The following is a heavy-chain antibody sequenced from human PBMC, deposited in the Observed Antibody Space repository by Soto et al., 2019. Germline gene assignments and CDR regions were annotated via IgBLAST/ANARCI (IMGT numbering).Heavy chain of an antibody. Sequence: EVQLVESGGGLVQPGGSLRLSCAASGFTFSSYSMKWVRQAPGKGLEWVSYISSSSSTIYYADSVKGRFTISRDNAKNSLYLQMNSLRAEDTAVYYCARGAYLNWFDPWGQGTLVTVSS. CDR3: ARGAYLNWFDP. V-gene: IGHV3-48*01. J-gene: IGHJ5*02. CDR2: ISSSSSTI. CDR1: GFTFSSYS.